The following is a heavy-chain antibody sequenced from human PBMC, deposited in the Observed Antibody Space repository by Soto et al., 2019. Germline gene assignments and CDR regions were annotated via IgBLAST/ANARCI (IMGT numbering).Heavy chain of an antibody. J-gene: IGHJ4*02. V-gene: IGHV3-33*01. Sequence: GGSLRLSCAASGFTFSSYGMHWVRQAPGKGPEWVAVIWYDGSNKYYADSVKGRFTISRDSSKNTLYLQMNSLRAEDTAVYYCARALSVGRIAAGFWGQGTLVTVSS. CDR2: IWYDGSNK. D-gene: IGHD6-13*01. CDR3: ARALSVGRIAAGF. CDR1: GFTFSSYG.